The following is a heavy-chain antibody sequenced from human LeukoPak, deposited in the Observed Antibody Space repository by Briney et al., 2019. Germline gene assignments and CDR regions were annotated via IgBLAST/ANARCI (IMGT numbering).Heavy chain of an antibody. J-gene: IGHJ3*02. CDR2: IYYSGST. Sequence: SETLSLTCTVSGGSISSGGYYWSWIRQPPGKGLEWIGYIYYSGSTYYNPSLKSRLTISVDTSKNQFSLKLSSVTAADTAVYYCARRVVGQPDAFDIWGQGTMVTVSS. CDR1: GGSISSGGYY. V-gene: IGHV4-30-4*08. CDR3: ARRVVGQPDAFDI. D-gene: IGHD2-2*01.